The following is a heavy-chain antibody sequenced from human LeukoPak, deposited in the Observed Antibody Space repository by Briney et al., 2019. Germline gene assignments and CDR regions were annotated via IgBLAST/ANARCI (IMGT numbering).Heavy chain of an antibody. V-gene: IGHV3-21*01. D-gene: IGHD3-10*01. CDR2: ISSSSSYI. J-gene: IGHJ4*02. CDR1: GFTFSSYA. Sequence: GGSLRLSCAASGFTFSSYAMSWVRQAPGKGLEWVSSISSSSSYIYYADSVKGRFTISRDNAKNSLYLQMNSLRAEDTAVYYCARYSYGSGDFWGQGTLVTVSS. CDR3: ARYSYGSGDF.